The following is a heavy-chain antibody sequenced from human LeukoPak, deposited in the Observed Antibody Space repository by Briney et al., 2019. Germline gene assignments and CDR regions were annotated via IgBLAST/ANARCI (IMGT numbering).Heavy chain of an antibody. CDR2: IYHSGST. CDR1: GVSVSSGSYY. V-gene: IGHV4-39*07. D-gene: IGHD3-22*01. J-gene: IGHJ4*02. Sequence: SETLSLTCTVSGVSVSSGSYYWSWVRQPPGKGLEWIGEIYHSGSTNYNPSLKSRITISVDKSKNQFSLKLSSVTAADTAVYYCARDSYDSSGYYPYFDYWGQGTLVTVSS. CDR3: ARDSYDSSGYYPYFDY.